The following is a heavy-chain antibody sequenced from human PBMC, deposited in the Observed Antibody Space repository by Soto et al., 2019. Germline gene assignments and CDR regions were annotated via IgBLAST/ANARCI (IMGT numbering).Heavy chain of an antibody. V-gene: IGHV3-74*01. Sequence: EVQLVESGGGVVPPGGSLRLSCAASGFTFSAYWMHWVRQAPGKGLMWVSRINGDGRTTGYADSVKGRFTISRENAKNTLYLQMNSLRAEDTAVYYCARAAYGEYWFDPWGQGTLVTVSS. CDR3: ARAAYGEYWFDP. CDR1: GFTFSAYW. J-gene: IGHJ5*02. D-gene: IGHD4-17*01. CDR2: INGDGRTT.